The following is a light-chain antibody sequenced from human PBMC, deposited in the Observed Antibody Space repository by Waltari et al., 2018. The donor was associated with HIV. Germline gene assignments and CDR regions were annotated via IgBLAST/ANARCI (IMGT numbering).Light chain of an antibody. J-gene: IGLJ1*01. CDR3: CSYGGDYPS. CDR2: DVD. Sequence: QSALTQPASLSGSPGQSITISCTGTSGDIGAFHYVSWYQQHPGKAPKFMIYDVDRRPSGISDRFSCSKSGNTASLTISGLQPDDEADYYCCSYGGDYPSFGTGTKVTVL. CDR1: SGDIGAFHY. V-gene: IGLV2-23*02.